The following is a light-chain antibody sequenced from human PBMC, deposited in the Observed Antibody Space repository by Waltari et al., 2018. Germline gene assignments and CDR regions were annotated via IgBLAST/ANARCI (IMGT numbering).Light chain of an antibody. CDR1: QSVSSY. CDR3: QQSYSAPYT. CDR2: DAS. J-gene: IGKJ2*01. V-gene: IGKV3-11*01. Sequence: EIVLTQSPATLSLSPGERATLSCRASQSVSSYLAWYQQQPGQAPRLLIYDASNRATGIPTRFSGSGSGTDFTLTISSLQPEDFATYFCQQSYSAPYTFGQGTKLEIK.